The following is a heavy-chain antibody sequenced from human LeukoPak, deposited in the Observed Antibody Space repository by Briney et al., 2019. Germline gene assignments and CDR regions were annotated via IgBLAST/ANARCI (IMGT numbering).Heavy chain of an antibody. D-gene: IGHD6-6*01. CDR3: ARRSSIAPRLFDY. Sequence: GESLKISCTGSGYNFTNYWIDWVRQMPGKGLEWMGIIYPGDSDTRYSPSFQGQVTFSADESISTAYLQWSSLKASDTAIYYCARRSSIAPRLFDYWGQGTLVTVSS. CDR1: GYNFTNYW. V-gene: IGHV5-51*01. CDR2: IYPGDSDT. J-gene: IGHJ4*02.